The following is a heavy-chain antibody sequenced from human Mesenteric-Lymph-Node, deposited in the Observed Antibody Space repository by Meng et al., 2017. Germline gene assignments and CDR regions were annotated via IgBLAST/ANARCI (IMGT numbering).Heavy chain of an antibody. D-gene: IGHD6-19*01. CDR3: ARGLADEDAFDI. J-gene: IGHJ3*02. CDR1: GGSISSYY. CDR2: IYYSGST. Sequence: SETLSLTCTVSGGSISSYYWSWIRQPPGKGLEWIGYIYYSGSTNYNPSLKSRVTISVDTSKNQFSLKLSSVTAADTAVYYCARGLADEDAFDIWGQGTMVTVSS. V-gene: IGHV4-59*01.